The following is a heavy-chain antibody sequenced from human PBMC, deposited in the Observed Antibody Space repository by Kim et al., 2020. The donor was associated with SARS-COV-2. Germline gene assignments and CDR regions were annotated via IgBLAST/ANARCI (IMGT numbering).Heavy chain of an antibody. CDR3: ARHGGVSVAGTSAFDI. V-gene: IGHV4-59*01. CDR2: LYYTGRI. D-gene: IGHD6-19*01. J-gene: IGHJ3*02. Sequence: SETLSLTCTASGGSISSYYWSWIRQPPGKGLEWIGYLYYTGRIDYNPSLKSGVTMAIDTSKKQFSLKMRSVAAADTAVDYCARHGGVSVAGTSAFDIWV. CDR1: GGSISSYY.